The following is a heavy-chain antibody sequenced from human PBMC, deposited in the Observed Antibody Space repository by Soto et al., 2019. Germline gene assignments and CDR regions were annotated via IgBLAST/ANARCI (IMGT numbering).Heavy chain of an antibody. CDR3: ARDREYQPRPDY. CDR1: GFTFNTYT. J-gene: IGHJ4*02. Sequence: GGSLRLSCAASGFTFNTYTMNWVRQAPGKGLEWVSYISSSSGTKYYADSVKGRFTISRDNAKNSLYLQMNSLRAEDTAVYYCARDREYQPRPDYWGQGTLVTVSS. CDR2: ISSSSGTK. D-gene: IGHD2-2*01. V-gene: IGHV3-48*01.